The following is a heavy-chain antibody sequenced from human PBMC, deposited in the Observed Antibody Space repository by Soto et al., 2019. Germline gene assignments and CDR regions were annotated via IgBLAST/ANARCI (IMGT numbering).Heavy chain of an antibody. CDR2: IYYSGST. Sequence: SETLSLTCTVSGGSISSYYWSWIRQPPWKGLEWIGYIYYSGSTNYNPSLKSRVTISVDTSKNQFSLKLSSVTAADTAVYYCARDRDGSYPAAFDIWGQGTMVTVSS. V-gene: IGHV4-59*01. D-gene: IGHD1-26*01. CDR3: ARDRDGSYPAAFDI. CDR1: GGSISSYY. J-gene: IGHJ3*02.